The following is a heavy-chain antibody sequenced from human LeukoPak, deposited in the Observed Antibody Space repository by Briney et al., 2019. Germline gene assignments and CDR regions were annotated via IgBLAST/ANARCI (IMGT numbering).Heavy chain of an antibody. CDR2: ISSSSSYI. CDR3: ARGVGIVATIDY. V-gene: IGHV3-21*01. Sequence: GGSLRLSCAASGFTFSSYSMNWVRQAPGKGLEWVSSISSSSSYIYYADSVKGRFTISRGNAKNSLYLQMNSLRAEDTAVYYCARGVGIVATIDYWGQGTLVTVSS. J-gene: IGHJ4*02. CDR1: GFTFSSYS. D-gene: IGHD5-12*01.